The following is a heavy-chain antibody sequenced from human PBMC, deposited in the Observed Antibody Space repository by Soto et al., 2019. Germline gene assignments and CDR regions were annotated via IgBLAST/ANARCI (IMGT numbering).Heavy chain of an antibody. D-gene: IGHD5-18*01. Sequence: GGSLRLSCVASGFTVSNKYMSWVRQAPGKGLEWVSSISSSSSYIYYADSVKGRFTISRDNAKNSLYLQMNSLRAEDTAVYYCARDQPGYSYGYGLGYWGQGTLVTVSS. CDR3: ARDQPGYSYGYGLGY. V-gene: IGHV3-21*01. J-gene: IGHJ4*02. CDR1: GFTVSNKY. CDR2: ISSSSSYI.